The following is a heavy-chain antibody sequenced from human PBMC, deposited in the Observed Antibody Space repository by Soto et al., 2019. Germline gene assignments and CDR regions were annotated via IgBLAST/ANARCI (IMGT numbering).Heavy chain of an antibody. D-gene: IGHD5-12*01. CDR3: ARETVGTIDR. V-gene: IGHV4-31*03. CDR2: IYNSGST. J-gene: IGHJ5*02. CDR1: GGSISSVGYY. Sequence: QVQLQESGPGLVKPSQTLSLTCTVSGGSISSVGYYWSWIRQHPGKGLEWIGYIYNSGSTHYNPSLKSRITMSVDTSKNQFSLKLSSVTVADTAVYFCARETVGTIDRWGQGTLDTVSS.